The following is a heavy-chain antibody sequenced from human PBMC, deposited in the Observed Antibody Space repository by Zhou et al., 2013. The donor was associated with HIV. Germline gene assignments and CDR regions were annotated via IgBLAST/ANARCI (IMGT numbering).Heavy chain of an antibody. CDR2: INPKSGGT. CDR3: ARRLKDYYDSSGLDY. D-gene: IGHD3-22*01. Sequence: QVHLVQSGAEVKKPGASVRVSCQTSGFTFTDNYVHWVRQAPGQGLEWMGFINPKSGGTNYAQKFQGRVTMTRDTSISTAYMELSRLRSDDTAVYYCARRLKDYYDSSGLDYWGQGTLVTVSS. J-gene: IGHJ4*02. V-gene: IGHV1-2*02. CDR1: GFTFTDNY.